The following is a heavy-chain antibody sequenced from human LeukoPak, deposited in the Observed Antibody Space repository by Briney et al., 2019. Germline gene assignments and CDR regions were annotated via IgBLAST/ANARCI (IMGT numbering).Heavy chain of an antibody. Sequence: WETLSLTCTVPGGPISSYYWSWIRQPAGKGLEWIGRIYTSGSANYNPSLKSRVTMSVDTSKNQFSLKLRSVTAADTAVYYCARDSYYYDSRGYYRFDYWGQGTLVTVSS. CDR3: ARDSYYYDSRGYYRFDY. D-gene: IGHD3-22*01. J-gene: IGHJ4*02. V-gene: IGHV4-4*07. CDR2: IYTSGSA. CDR1: GGPISSYY.